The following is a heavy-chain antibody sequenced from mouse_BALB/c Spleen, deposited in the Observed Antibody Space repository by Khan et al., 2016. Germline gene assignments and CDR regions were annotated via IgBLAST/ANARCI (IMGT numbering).Heavy chain of an antibody. V-gene: IGHV9-2-1*01. CDR3: ARWLLRYYAMDY. CDR2: INTETGEP. CDR1: GYTFTDYS. Sequence: QIQVVQSGPELKKPGETVKISCKASGYTFTDYSMPWVKQAPGKGLKWMGWINTETGEPTYADDFKGRFAFSLETSASTAYLQINNLKNEDTATYFCARWLLRYYAMDYWGQGTSVTVSS. D-gene: IGHD2-3*01. J-gene: IGHJ4*01.